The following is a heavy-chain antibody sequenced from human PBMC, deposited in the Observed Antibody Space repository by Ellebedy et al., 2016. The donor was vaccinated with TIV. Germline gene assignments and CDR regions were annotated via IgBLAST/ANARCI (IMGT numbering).Heavy chain of an antibody. V-gene: IGHV4-59*01. D-gene: IGHD2-21*01. J-gene: IGHJ4*01. CDR2: IYNSGST. Sequence: MPSETLSLTCTVSGGSLNNYHWSWIRQPPGKGLEWIGYIYNSGSTSYNPSLKSRVTTSVDTSKNQFSLKLRSVTAADTAVYYCARAMWSYYFDYWGHGTLVTVSS. CDR1: GGSLNNYH. CDR3: ARAMWSYYFDY.